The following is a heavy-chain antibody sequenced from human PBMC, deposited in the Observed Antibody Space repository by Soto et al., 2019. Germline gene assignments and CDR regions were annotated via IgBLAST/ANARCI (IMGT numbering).Heavy chain of an antibody. CDR2: IRSKANSYAT. D-gene: IGHD1-26*01. CDR3: TRLSRELLLDY. V-gene: IGHV3-73*02. J-gene: IGHJ4*02. Sequence: EVQLVESGGGLVQPGGSLKLCCAASGFTFSGSAMHWVRQASGKGLEWVGRIRSKANSYATAYAASVKGRFTISRDDSKNTAYLQMNSLKTEDTAVYYCTRLSRELLLDYLGQGTLVTVSS. CDR1: GFTFSGSA.